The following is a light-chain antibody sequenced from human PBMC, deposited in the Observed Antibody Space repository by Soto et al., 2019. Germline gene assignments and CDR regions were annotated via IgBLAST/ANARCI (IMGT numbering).Light chain of an antibody. Sequence: PGDKATLSCRASQTIPRNFLAWFQQKPGQAPRLLIYGSSNRPSGIPDRFSGGGSGTDFTLTISRLEPEDFAVYYCQQYGSSPWTFGQGTKVDIK. V-gene: IGKV3-20*01. J-gene: IGKJ1*01. CDR1: QTIPRNF. CDR3: QQYGSSPWT. CDR2: GSS.